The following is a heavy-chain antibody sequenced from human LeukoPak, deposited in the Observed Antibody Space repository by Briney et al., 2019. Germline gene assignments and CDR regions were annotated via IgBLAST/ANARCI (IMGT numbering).Heavy chain of an antibody. CDR3: ARDFIRGYSYGRPDY. CDR2: ISYDGSNK. V-gene: IGHV3-30*04. CDR1: GFTFSSYA. D-gene: IGHD5-18*01. Sequence: GGSLRLSCAASGFTFSSYAMHWVRQAPGKGLKWVAVISYDGSNKYYADSVKGRFTISRDNSKNTLYLQMNSLRAEDTAVYYCARDFIRGYSYGRPDYWGQGTLVTVSS. J-gene: IGHJ4*02.